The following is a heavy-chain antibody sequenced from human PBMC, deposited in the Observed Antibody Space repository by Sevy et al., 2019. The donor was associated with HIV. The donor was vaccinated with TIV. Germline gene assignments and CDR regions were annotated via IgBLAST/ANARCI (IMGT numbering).Heavy chain of an antibody. V-gene: IGHV1-18*01. J-gene: IGHJ4*02. D-gene: IGHD3-22*01. CDR2: INPHNGNR. CDR1: GYTFTNHG. CDR3: AREGTLVTMII. Sequence: ASVKVSCKASGYTFTNHGISWVRQAPGQGLEWMGWINPHNGNRKYAQTLQGRVTMTTDTSTNTAYMEVRSLRSDDTAVYYCAREGTLVTMIIWGQGTLVTVSS.